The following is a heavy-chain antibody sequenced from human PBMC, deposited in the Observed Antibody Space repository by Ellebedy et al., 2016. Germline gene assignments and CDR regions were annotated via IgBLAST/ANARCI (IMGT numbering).Heavy chain of an antibody. V-gene: IGHV4-34*01. CDR1: GGSISSYY. D-gene: IGHD6-6*01. CDR2: INHSGST. CDR3: ARDVVAKQLECWFDS. Sequence: SETLSLTCTVSGGSISSYYWSWIRQPPGKGLEWIGEINHSGSTNYNPSLKSRVTISVDTSKNQFSLKVSSLTAADTAVYYCARDVVAKQLECWFDSWGQGTLVTVSS. J-gene: IGHJ5*01.